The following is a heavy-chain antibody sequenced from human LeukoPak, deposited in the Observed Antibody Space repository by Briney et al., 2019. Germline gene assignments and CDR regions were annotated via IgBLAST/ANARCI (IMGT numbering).Heavy chain of an antibody. CDR2: IIPIFGTA. J-gene: IGHJ5*02. Sequence: ASVKVSCKASGGTFSSYAISWVRQPPGQGLEWMGGIIPIFGTANYAQKFQGRVTITTDESTSTAYMELSSLRSEDTAVYYCARDFLRGYSGYEGGFDPWGQGTLVTVSS. D-gene: IGHD5-12*01. CDR1: GGTFSSYA. V-gene: IGHV1-69*05. CDR3: ARDFLRGYSGYEGGFDP.